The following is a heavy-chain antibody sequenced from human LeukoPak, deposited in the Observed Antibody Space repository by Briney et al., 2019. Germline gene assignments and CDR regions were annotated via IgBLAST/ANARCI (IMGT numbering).Heavy chain of an antibody. V-gene: IGHV1-46*01. CDR3: ARIISYGGSDGFDL. Sequence: ASVKVSCKASGYTFTSYYIQWVRQAPGQGLEWMGIITPSDGTTRYAQKFQGRVTMTRDTSTSTVYMALSSLRSDDTAMYYCARIISYGGSDGFDLWGQGTMVTVSS. J-gene: IGHJ3*01. CDR1: GYTFTSYY. CDR2: ITPSDGTT. D-gene: IGHD1-26*01.